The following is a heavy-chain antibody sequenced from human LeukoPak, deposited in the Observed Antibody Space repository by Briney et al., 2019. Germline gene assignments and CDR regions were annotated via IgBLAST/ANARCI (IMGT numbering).Heavy chain of an antibody. D-gene: IGHD3-10*01. Sequence: ASVKVSCKASGGTFSSYAISWVRQAPGQGLEWMGGIIPIFGTAHYGQKFQGRATITADESTTTAYMDLSSLRSEDTAIYYCARSMVQLAVTDGFHIWGQGTTVTVSS. J-gene: IGHJ3*02. CDR1: GGTFSSYA. CDR3: ARSMVQLAVTDGFHI. CDR2: IIPIFGTA. V-gene: IGHV1-69*13.